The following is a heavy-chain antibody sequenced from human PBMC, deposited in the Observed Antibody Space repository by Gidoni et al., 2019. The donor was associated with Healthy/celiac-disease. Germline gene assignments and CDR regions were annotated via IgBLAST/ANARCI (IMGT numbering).Heavy chain of an antibody. J-gene: IGHJ6*02. Sequence: QVQLVESGGGVVQPGRSLGPSCAASGFPFSSYGLPWVRQAPGKGLEWVAFISYDGSNKDYADSVKDRFTIARDNSKNTLYLQMNSLSAEDTAVYYLAKETPGYYYGMDVWGQGTTVTVSS. CDR3: AKETPGYYYGMDV. CDR1: GFPFSSYG. D-gene: IGHD2-15*01. V-gene: IGHV3-30*18. CDR2: ISYDGSNK.